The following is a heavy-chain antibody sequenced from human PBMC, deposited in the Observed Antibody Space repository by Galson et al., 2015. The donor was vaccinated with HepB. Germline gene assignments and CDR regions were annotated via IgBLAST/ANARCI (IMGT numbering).Heavy chain of an antibody. CDR2: VHPTWSP. CDR3: ARLPASGSPLPQQ. CDR1: GYSVNNPYY. V-gene: IGHV4-38-2*01. J-gene: IGHJ1*01. Sequence: TLSLTCGVSGYSVNNPYYWGWLREPPGKGLEWIGSVHPTWSPAYNPSLWSRVTISLDKSENQLSLELNSVTAADTAIYYCARLPASGSPLPQQWGQGTLVTVSS. D-gene: IGHD1-26*01.